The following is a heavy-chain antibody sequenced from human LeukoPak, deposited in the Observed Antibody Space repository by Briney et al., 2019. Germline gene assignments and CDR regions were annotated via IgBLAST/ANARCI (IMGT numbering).Heavy chain of an antibody. CDR3: ARHYYGSGTFDL. CDR2: IHYSGST. CDR1: GGSISGFY. J-gene: IGHJ2*01. Sequence: PSETLSLTCTVSGGSISGFYLSWLRQPPGKGLEWIGYIHYSGSTNYNPSLKSRVTISVDTSKNQFSLKLNSVTAADTAVYYCARHYYGSGTFDLWGRGTLVTVSS. D-gene: IGHD3-10*01. V-gene: IGHV4-59*08.